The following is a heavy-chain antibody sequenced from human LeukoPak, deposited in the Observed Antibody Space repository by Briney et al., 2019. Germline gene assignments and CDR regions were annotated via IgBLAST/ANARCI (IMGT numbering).Heavy chain of an antibody. V-gene: IGHV4-59*12. Sequence: PSETLSLTCTVSGVSMRGAYWSWIRQPPGKGLEWIGSIYYSGSTYYNPSLKSRVTISVDTSKNQFSLKLSSVTAADTAVYYCARDEWYGSGSYYNLYYWGQGTLVTVSS. CDR2: IYYSGST. CDR3: ARDEWYGSGSYYNLYY. D-gene: IGHD3-10*01. CDR1: GVSMRGAY. J-gene: IGHJ4*02.